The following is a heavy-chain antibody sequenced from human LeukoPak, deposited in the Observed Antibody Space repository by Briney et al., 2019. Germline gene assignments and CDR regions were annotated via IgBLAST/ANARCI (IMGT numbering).Heavy chain of an antibody. V-gene: IGHV3-30*04. CDR1: GFTFSSHA. D-gene: IGHD6-19*01. CDR3: ARIAVAGNLDY. J-gene: IGHJ4*02. CDR2: ISYDGSNK. Sequence: GGSLRLSCAASGFTFSSHAMHWVRQAPGKGLEWVAVISYDGSNKYYADSVKGRFTISRDNSKNTLYLQMNSLRAEDTAVYYCARIAVAGNLDYWGQGTLVTVSS.